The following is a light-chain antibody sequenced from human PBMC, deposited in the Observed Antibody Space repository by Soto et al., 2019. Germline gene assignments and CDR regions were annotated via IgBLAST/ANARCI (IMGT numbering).Light chain of an antibody. CDR3: QQYDSSPLT. J-gene: IGKJ4*01. CDR1: QSVNSSF. CDR2: AAS. Sequence: EIVLTQSPGTLSLSPGERATLSCRASQSVNSSFLAWYQQKPGQAPRLLIYAASGRATGVPDRFSGSGSGTDFTLSISRLEPEDFAVYYCQQYDSSPLTFGGGTKVDIK. V-gene: IGKV3-20*01.